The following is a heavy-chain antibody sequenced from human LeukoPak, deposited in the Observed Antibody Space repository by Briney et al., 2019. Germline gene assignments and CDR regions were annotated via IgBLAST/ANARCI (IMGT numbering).Heavy chain of an antibody. J-gene: IGHJ4*02. D-gene: IGHD3/OR15-3a*01. CDR3: ANSALHWLPIPDY. CDR2: INHSGST. CDR1: GESFSTYY. V-gene: IGHV4-34*01. Sequence: PSETLSLTCAVYGESFSTYYWRWIRQPPGKGLEWIGEINHSGSTNYNPSLKSRVTMSVDTSKNHFFLKLSAVTAAETVLYYCANSALHWLPIPDYWGQGTVVTVSS.